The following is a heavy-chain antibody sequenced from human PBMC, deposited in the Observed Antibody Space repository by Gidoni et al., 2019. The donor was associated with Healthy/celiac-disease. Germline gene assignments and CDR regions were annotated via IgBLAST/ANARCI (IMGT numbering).Heavy chain of an antibody. Sequence: EVQLVESGGGLVQPGRSLRLSCTDSGFTFGDYAMSWFRQAPGTGRGCVGFSRSKAYVGTTEYAASVKGRFTISRDDSKSIAYLQMNSLKTEDTAVYYCTRDTDYGDPVGLGYWGQGTLVTVSS. CDR2: SRSKAYVGTT. J-gene: IGHJ4*02. D-gene: IGHD4-17*01. CDR3: TRDTDYGDPVGLGY. V-gene: IGHV3-49*03. CDR1: GFTFGDYA.